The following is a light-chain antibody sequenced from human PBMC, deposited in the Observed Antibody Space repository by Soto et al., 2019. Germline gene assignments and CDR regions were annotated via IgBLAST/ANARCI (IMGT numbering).Light chain of an antibody. CDR2: DVT. V-gene: IGLV2-14*01. CDR1: RSDVGGYNY. Sequence: QSALTRPASVSGSPGQSITISCTGTRSDVGGYNYVSWYQQHPGKAPKLMIYDVTKRPSGVSNRFSGSKSGNTASLTISGLQAEDEADYYCTSYTSSSTLGVFGEGTKLTVL. J-gene: IGLJ2*01. CDR3: TSYTSSSTLGV.